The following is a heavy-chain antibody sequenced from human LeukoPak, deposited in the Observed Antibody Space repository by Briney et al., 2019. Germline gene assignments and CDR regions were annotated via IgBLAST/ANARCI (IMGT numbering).Heavy chain of an antibody. CDR2: IWYDGSNK. Sequence: GGSLRLSCAASGFTFSSYAMSWVRQAPGKGLEWVAVIWYDGSNKYYADSVKGRFTISRDNSKNTLYLQMNSLRAEDTAVYYCARDERELPDYWGQGTLVTVSS. J-gene: IGHJ4*02. V-gene: IGHV3-33*08. D-gene: IGHD1-26*01. CDR3: ARDERELPDY. CDR1: GFTFSSYA.